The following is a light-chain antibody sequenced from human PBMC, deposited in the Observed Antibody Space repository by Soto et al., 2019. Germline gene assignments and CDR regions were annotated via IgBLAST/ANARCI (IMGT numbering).Light chain of an antibody. CDR3: QQYNKWPLFT. CDR2: AGS. CDR1: QSVGSN. V-gene: IGKV3-15*01. J-gene: IGKJ3*01. Sequence: EIVMTQSPDIMSVSPGERATLSCRASQSVGSNLAWYQQRPGQAPRLLIYAGSTRATGIPARFSGSGSGTDFTLTISSLQSEDFAIYYCQQYNKWPLFTFGPGTRVDIK.